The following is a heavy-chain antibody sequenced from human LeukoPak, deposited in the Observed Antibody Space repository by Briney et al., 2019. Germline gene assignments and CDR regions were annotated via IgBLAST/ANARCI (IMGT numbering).Heavy chain of an antibody. V-gene: IGHV4-39*07. J-gene: IGHJ4*02. Sequence: NPSETLSLTCTVSGGSISSSSYYWGWIRQPPGKGLEWIGSIYYSGSTYYNPSLKSRVTISVDTSKNQFSLKLSSVTAADTAVYYCARSRGYSYGTTFLDYWGQGTLVTVSS. CDR3: ARSRGYSYGTTFLDY. CDR1: GGSISSSSYY. CDR2: IYYSGST. D-gene: IGHD5-18*01.